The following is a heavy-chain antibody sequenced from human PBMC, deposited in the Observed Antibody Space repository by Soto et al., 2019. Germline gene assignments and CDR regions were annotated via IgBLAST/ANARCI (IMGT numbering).Heavy chain of an antibody. Sequence: GGSLRLSCAASGFTFSSYGMHWVRQAPGKGLEWVAVIWYDGSNKYYADSVKGRFTISRDNSKNTLYLQMNSLRAEDTAVYYCARDPVTIEMATPIYGMDVWGQGTTVTVSS. D-gene: IGHD5-12*01. V-gene: IGHV3-33*01. CDR1: GFTFSSYG. J-gene: IGHJ6*02. CDR3: ARDPVTIEMATPIYGMDV. CDR2: IWYDGSNK.